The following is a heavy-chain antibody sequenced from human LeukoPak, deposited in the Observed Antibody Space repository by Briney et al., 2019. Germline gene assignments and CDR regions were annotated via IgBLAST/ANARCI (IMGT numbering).Heavy chain of an antibody. Sequence: LETLSLTCAVYGGSFSGYYWSWIRQPPGKGLQWIGSIYHSGSTSYNPSLKSRVTISVDTSKNQFSLKLSSVTAADTAFYYCARQYSTNWYDDRGWFDPWGQGTLVTVSS. CDR2: IYHSGST. CDR3: ARQYSTNWYDDRGWFDP. CDR1: GGSFSGYY. D-gene: IGHD6-13*01. V-gene: IGHV4-34*01. J-gene: IGHJ5*02.